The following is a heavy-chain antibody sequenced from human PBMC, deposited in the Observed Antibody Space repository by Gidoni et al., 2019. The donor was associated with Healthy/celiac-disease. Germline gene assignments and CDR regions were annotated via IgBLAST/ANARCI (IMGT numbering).Heavy chain of an antibody. Sequence: QLQLQESGPGLVKPSETLSLTCTVSGGSISSSSYYWGWIRQPPGKGLEWIGSIYYSGSTYYNPSLKSRVTISVDTSKNQFSLKLSSVTAADTAVYYCARDDSSGYPDDAFDIWGQGTMVTVSS. CDR3: ARDDSSGYPDDAFDI. J-gene: IGHJ3*02. CDR1: GGSISSSSYY. V-gene: IGHV4-39*07. D-gene: IGHD3-22*01. CDR2: IYYSGST.